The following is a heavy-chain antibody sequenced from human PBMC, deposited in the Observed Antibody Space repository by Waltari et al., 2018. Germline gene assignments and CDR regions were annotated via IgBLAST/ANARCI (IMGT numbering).Heavy chain of an antibody. J-gene: IGHJ4*02. V-gene: IGHV4-4*07. D-gene: IGHD4-17*01. Sequence: QVQLQESGPGLVKPLETLSLTCSVSGGSIRSYYWSWIRQPAGKGLEWIGHIFTSWITKYNPSLNSRVTMSVDTSKNQFSLKLTSVTAADTAVYYCARESGDYSPFDNWGQGTLVTVSS. CDR1: GGSIRSYY. CDR3: ARESGDYSPFDN. CDR2: IFTSWIT.